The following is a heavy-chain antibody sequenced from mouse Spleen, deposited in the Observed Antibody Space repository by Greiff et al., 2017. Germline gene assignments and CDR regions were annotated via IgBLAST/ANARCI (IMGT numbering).Heavy chain of an antibody. CDR3: ARTGYSYYSYDGVPY. Sequence: VQLQQSGAELVKPGASVKMSCKASGYTFTSYWITWVKQRPGQGLEWIGDIYPGSGSTNYNEKFKSKATLTVDTSSSTAYMQLSSLTSEDSAVYYCARTGYSYYSYDGVPYWGQGTLVTVSA. CDR1: GYTFTSYW. CDR2: IYPGSGST. D-gene: IGHD2-12*01. J-gene: IGHJ3*01. V-gene: IGHV1-55*01.